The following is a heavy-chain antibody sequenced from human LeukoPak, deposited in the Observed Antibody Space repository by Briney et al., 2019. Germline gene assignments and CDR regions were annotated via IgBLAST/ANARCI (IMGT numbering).Heavy chain of an antibody. Sequence: ASVKVSCKASGYTFTGYYMHWVRQAPGQGLEWMGWINPNSGGTNYAQKFQGRVTMTRDTSISTAYVELSRLRSDDTAVYYCAKQQPNYSWFDPWGQGTLVTVSS. CDR2: INPNSGGT. V-gene: IGHV1-2*02. J-gene: IGHJ5*02. CDR3: AKQQPNYSWFDP. D-gene: IGHD6-13*01. CDR1: GYTFTGYY.